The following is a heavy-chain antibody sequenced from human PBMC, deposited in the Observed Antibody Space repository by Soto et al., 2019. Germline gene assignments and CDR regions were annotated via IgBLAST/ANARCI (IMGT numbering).Heavy chain of an antibody. CDR3: ARVSGGGWFGDYYYGMDV. J-gene: IGHJ6*02. CDR1: GGSISSGGYY. D-gene: IGHD3-10*01. CDR2: IYYSGST. Sequence: SETLSLTCTVSGGSISSGGYYWSWIRQHPGKGLEWIGYIYYSGSTYYNPSLKSRVTISVDTSKNQFSLKLSSVTATDTAVYYCARVSGGGWFGDYYYGMDVWGQGTTVTVSS. V-gene: IGHV4-31*03.